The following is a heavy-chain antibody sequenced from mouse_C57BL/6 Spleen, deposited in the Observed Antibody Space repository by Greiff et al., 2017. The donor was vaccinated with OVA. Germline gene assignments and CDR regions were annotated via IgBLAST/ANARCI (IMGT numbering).Heavy chain of an antibody. D-gene: IGHD1-1*01. V-gene: IGHV1-59*01. J-gene: IGHJ4*01. CDR2: IDPSDSYT. CDR1: GYTFTSYW. CDR3: ASSYYYGSPYYALDY. Sequence: QVQLQQPGAELVRPGTSVKLSCKASGYTFTSYWMHWVKQRPGHGLEWIGAIDPSDSYTTFNQKFKGKATLTVDTSSSTAYMQLSSQTSEDSAVYYGASSYYYGSPYYALDYWGQGTSVTVSS.